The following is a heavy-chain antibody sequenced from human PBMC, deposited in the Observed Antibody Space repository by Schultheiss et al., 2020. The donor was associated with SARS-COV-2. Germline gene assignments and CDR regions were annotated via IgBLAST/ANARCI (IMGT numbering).Heavy chain of an antibody. CDR3: VKLAYCGGDCYFWYFDL. V-gene: IGHV3-23*01. CDR2: ISGSGGST. J-gene: IGHJ2*01. CDR1: GFTFSSYA. Sequence: GGSLRLSCAASGFTFSSYAMSWVRQAPGKGLEWVSAISGSGGSTYYADSVKGRFTISRDNSKNTLYLQMSSLRAEDTAVYYCVKLAYCGGDCYFWYFDLWGRGTLVTVSS. D-gene: IGHD2-21*02.